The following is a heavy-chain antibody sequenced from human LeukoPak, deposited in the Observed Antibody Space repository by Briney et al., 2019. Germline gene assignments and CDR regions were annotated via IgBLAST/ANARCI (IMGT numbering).Heavy chain of an antibody. D-gene: IGHD3-10*01. CDR3: ARGRGLTLSYHYFDY. Sequence: PGGSLRLSCAASGFTFSPLGMNWVRQAPGRGLEWASYISSGSSTTYYADSVKGRFTISRDNAKNSLYLQVNSLRDEDTAVYYCARGRGLTLSYHYFDYWGQGTLVTVSS. CDR1: GFTFSPLG. J-gene: IGHJ4*02. V-gene: IGHV3-48*02. CDR2: ISSGSSTT.